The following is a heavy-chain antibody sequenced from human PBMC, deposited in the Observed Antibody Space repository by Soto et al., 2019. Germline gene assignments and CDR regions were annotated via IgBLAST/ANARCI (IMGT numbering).Heavy chain of an antibody. J-gene: IGHJ4*02. V-gene: IGHV4-61*01. D-gene: IGHD1-20*01. CDR1: GGSVSDDNYY. CDR3: ARGNWKGDY. Sequence: PSETLSLTGTVSGGSVSDDNYYWSWIRQPPGKRLEWIGYIYHTGSXNFNPSLKSRVTMSVYTSKNQVSLTLNSVTAADTAVYYCARGNWKGDYWGQGTLVTVSS. CDR2: IYHTGSX.